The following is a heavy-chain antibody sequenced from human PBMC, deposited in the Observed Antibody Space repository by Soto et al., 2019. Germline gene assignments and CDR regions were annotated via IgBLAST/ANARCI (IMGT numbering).Heavy chain of an antibody. V-gene: IGHV1-69*13. CDR2: IIPIFGTA. CDR3: ARDSGYGMDV. J-gene: IGHJ6*02. Sequence: SVKVSCKASGGALSSYAISWVRQTPGQGLEWMGGIIPIFGTANYAQKFRGRVTITADESTSTAYMELSSLRSEDTAVYYCARDSGYGMDVWGQGTTVTVSS. CDR1: GGALSSYA.